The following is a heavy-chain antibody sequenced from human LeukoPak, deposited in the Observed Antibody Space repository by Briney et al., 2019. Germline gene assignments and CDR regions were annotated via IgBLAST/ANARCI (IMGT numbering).Heavy chain of an antibody. V-gene: IGHV4-34*01. Sequence: SETLSLTCTVSGGSISSYYWSWIRQPPGKGLEWIGEINHRGSTNYNPSLKSRVTISVDTSRNSFSLELSSVTAADTAVYYCARRSLVGATGHWGQGTLVTVSS. CDR1: GGSISSYY. CDR2: INHRGST. D-gene: IGHD1-26*01. J-gene: IGHJ4*02. CDR3: ARRSLVGATGH.